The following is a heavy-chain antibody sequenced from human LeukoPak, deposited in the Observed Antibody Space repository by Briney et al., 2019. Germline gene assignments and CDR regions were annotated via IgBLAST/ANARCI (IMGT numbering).Heavy chain of an antibody. CDR1: GFTVSSNY. Sequence: PGGSLRLSCAASGFTVSSNYMSWVRQAPGKGLEWVSVIYSGGSTYYADSVKGRFTISRDNSKNTLYLQMNSLRAEDTAVYYCARVGLTAPGTYYYGMDVWGQGTTVTVSS. J-gene: IGHJ6*02. D-gene: IGHD2-21*02. CDR3: ARVGLTAPGTYYYGMDV. V-gene: IGHV3-66*01. CDR2: IYSGGST.